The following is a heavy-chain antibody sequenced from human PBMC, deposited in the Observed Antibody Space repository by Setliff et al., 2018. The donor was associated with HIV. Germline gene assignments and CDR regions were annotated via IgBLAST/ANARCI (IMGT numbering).Heavy chain of an antibody. CDR2: VHTRGSS. Sequence: PSETLSLTCDVSGGSISDFYWSWIRQSPRWVLEWIGYVHTRGSSKYNLSLKSRATISVDTSTNQFSLKLTSLTAADTAVYYCVRGGTGWLRGLFDYWGRGILVTVSS. CDR3: VRGGTGWLRGLFDY. V-gene: IGHV4-4*08. J-gene: IGHJ4*02. D-gene: IGHD5-12*01. CDR1: GGSISDFY.